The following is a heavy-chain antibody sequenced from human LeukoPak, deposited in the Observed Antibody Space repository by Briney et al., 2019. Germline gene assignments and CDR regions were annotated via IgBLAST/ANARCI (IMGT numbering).Heavy chain of an antibody. D-gene: IGHD5-24*01. CDR1: GFTFTNYA. CDR3: ARRAYNWGAFDI. V-gene: IGHV3-23*01. J-gene: IGHJ3*02. CDR2: LSPSGADT. Sequence: GGSLRLSCAASGFTFTNYAMNWVRQAPGQGLEWVSTLSPSGADTYYADSVKARFTISRDSSKNTLYLQMNSLRAEDTAVYYCARRAYNWGAFDIWGQGTLVTVSS.